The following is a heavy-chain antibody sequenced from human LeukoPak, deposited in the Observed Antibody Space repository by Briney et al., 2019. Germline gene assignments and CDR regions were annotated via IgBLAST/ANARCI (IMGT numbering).Heavy chain of an antibody. CDR3: AKDQYYSGESCPHQRGFHY. V-gene: IGHV3-23*01. CDR2: TSNTGGST. J-gene: IGHJ4*02. CDR1: GFTFDNYA. D-gene: IGHD2-15*01. Sequence: GGSLRLSCAASGFTFDNYAMTWVRQAPGRGLEWVSTTSNTGGSTYYADSVKGRFTISRDNSKNTLYLQMNSLRAEDTAVYYCAKDQYYSGESCPHQRGFHYWGQGTLVTVSS.